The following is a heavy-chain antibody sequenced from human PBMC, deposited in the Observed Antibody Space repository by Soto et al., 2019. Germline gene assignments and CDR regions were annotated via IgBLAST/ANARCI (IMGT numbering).Heavy chain of an antibody. CDR3: ARGASSLPGFF. CDR2: ISAYNGDT. D-gene: IGHD6-13*01. V-gene: IGHV1-18*01. Sequence: QVQLVQSGAEVKKPGASVKVSCQASGYTFTSYGISWVRQAPGQGLEWMGWISAYNGDTEHAQRLQDRITLTTDTFTSTAYMELRNLTSDDTAVYNCARGASSLPGFFGGQGTQGTVSS. J-gene: IGHJ4*02. CDR1: GYTFTSYG.